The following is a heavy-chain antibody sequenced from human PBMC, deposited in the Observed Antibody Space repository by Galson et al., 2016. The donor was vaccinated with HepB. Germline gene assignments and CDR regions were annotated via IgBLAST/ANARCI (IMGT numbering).Heavy chain of an antibody. CDR2: IYNGENT. CDR3: AGSPPGYYDKTGYDF. Sequence: TLSLTCTVSGVSISSGDYYWSWIRQPPGKGLEWIAYIYNGENTYYNPSLERRATISADTSKNQLSLNLDSMSASDTAVYFCAGSPPGYYDKTGYDFWGQGTLVTVSS. J-gene: IGHJ4*02. D-gene: IGHD3-16*01. V-gene: IGHV4-30-4*01. CDR1: GVSISSGDYY.